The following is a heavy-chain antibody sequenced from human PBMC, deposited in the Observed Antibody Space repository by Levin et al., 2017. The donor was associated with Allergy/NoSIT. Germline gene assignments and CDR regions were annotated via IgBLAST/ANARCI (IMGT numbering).Heavy chain of an antibody. J-gene: IGHJ6*02. CDR1: GGSISWYH. CDR2: IYYSGST. D-gene: IGHD2-15*01. CDR3: ARDRVVVSGNNYYYYGMDG. Sequence: PGGSLRLSCTVSGGSISWYHWSWIRQPPGKGLEWIGYIYYSGSTKYNSSLKSRVTISVDTSKNQFSLKLSSVTAADTAVYYCARDRVVVSGNNYYYYGMDGWGQGTTVTVSS. V-gene: IGHV4-59*01.